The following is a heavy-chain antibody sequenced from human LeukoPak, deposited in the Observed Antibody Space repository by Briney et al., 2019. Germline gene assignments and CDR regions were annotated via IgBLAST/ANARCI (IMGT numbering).Heavy chain of an antibody. CDR3: ARLRILRYSSSSGGDFDY. D-gene: IGHD6-6*01. V-gene: IGHV3-7*01. Sequence: PGGSLRLSCAASRFTFITYWMSWVRQAPGKGLEWVANIKQDGSEKYYVDSVKGRFTISRDNAKNSLYLQMNSLRAEDTAVYYCARLRILRYSSSSGGDFDYWGQGTLVTVSS. J-gene: IGHJ4*02. CDR1: RFTFITYW. CDR2: IKQDGSEK.